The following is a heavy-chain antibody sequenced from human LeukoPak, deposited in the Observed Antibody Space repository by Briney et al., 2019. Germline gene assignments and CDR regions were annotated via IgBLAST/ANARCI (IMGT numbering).Heavy chain of an antibody. CDR3: ARGSHYYDSSGYIEAFDI. D-gene: IGHD3-22*01. CDR1: GGSISSYY. V-gene: IGHV4-34*01. J-gene: IGHJ3*02. CDR2: INHSGST. Sequence: SETLSLTCTVSGGSISSYYWSWIRQPPGKGLEWIGEINHSGSTNYNPSLKSRVTISVDTSKNQFSLKLSSVTAADTAVYYCARGSHYYDSSGYIEAFDIWGQGTMVTVSS.